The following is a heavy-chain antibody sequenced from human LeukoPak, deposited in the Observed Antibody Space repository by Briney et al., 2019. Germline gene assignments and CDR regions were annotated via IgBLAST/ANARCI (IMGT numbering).Heavy chain of an antibody. CDR3: TSTLLLRGVIPLFEY. V-gene: IGHV3-15*01. J-gene: IGHJ4*02. CDR1: GFTFSNAW. D-gene: IGHD3-10*01. CDR2: IKSKTDGGTT. Sequence: GGSLRLSCAASGFTFSNAWMSWVRQAPGKGLEWVGRIKSKTDGGTTDYAAPVKGRFTISRDDSKNTLYLQMNSLKTDDTAVYYCTSTLLLRGVIPLFEYWGQGTLVTVSS.